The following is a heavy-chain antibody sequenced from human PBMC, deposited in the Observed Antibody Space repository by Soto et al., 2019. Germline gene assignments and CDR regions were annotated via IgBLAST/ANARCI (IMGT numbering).Heavy chain of an antibody. Sequence: EMQLVESGGGLVKPGGSLRLSCAASGFTFSNYRMNWVRQAPGKGLEWVSTISSSRSYIYYADSVKGRFTISRDNAKNSLFMQMNSLRVENTAVYYYAREGEGQMPCVVNYWGQGTLVTVSS. V-gene: IGHV3-21*01. CDR3: AREGEGQMPCVVNY. CDR1: GFTFSNYR. D-gene: IGHD2-15*01. CDR2: ISSSRSYI. J-gene: IGHJ4*02.